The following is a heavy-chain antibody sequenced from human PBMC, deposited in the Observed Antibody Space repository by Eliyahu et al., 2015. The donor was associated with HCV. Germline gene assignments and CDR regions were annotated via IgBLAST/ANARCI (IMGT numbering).Heavy chain of an antibody. CDR3: ARHKERYFDWLLSVMGDAFDI. D-gene: IGHD3-9*01. V-gene: IGHV4-39*01. CDR2: VYYIRRT. CDR1: GGSISSSSYY. Sequence: QLQLQESGPGLVKPSETLSLTCTVSGGSISSSSYYWGWXRQPPGKGLGLVGGVYYIRRTYYNPSLKSRVTVSVDTSKNQFSLKLSSVTAADTAVYYCARHKERYFDWLLSVMGDAFDIWGQGTMVTVSS. J-gene: IGHJ3*02.